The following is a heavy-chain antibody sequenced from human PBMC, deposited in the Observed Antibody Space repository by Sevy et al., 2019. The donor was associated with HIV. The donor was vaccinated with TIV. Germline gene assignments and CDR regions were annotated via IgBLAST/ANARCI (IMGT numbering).Heavy chain of an antibody. Sequence: GGALRLSCAASGFTFSSYWMSWVRQAPGKGLEWVANIKQDGSEKYYVDSVKGRFNISGDNAKNSLYLQMNSLRAEDTAVYYGAREGPDYDILTGYQYWGQGTLFTVSS. CDR2: IKQDGSEK. CDR1: GFTFSSYW. V-gene: IGHV3-7*01. J-gene: IGHJ4*02. D-gene: IGHD3-9*01. CDR3: AREGPDYDILTGYQY.